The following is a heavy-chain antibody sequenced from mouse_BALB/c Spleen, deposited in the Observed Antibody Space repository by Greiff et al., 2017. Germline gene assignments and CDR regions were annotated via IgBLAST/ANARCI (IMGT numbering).Heavy chain of an antibody. D-gene: IGHD4-1*01. CDR3: ARLTGTLDY. J-gene: IGHJ2*01. V-gene: IGHV1-87*01. Sequence: QVQLQQSGAELARPGASVKLSCKASGYTFTSYWMQWVKQRPGQGLEWIGAIYPGDGDTRYTQKFKGKATLTADKSSSTAYMQLSSLASEDSAVYYCARLTGTLDYWGQGTTLTVSS. CDR2: IYPGDGDT. CDR1: GYTFTSYW.